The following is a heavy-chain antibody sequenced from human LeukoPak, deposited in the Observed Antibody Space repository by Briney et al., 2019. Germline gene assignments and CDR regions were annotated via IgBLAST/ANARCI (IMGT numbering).Heavy chain of an antibody. V-gene: IGHV4-4*07. CDR1: GDSISSYY. J-gene: IGHJ5*02. Sequence: SETLSLTCTVSGDSISSYYCSWIRQPAARGLGWVGRFYTYGSLSSNPSLKRRVTMSVDTFKNQFSLKLSSVTVADTAVYYCARAHDRVGKNYGDFLFDPWGQGTLVTVSS. CDR2: FYTYGSL. D-gene: IGHD4-17*01. CDR3: ARAHDRVGKNYGDFLFDP.